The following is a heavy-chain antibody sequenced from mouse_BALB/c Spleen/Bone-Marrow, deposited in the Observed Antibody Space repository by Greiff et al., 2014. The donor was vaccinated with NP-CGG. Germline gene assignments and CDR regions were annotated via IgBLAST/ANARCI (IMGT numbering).Heavy chain of an antibody. J-gene: IGHJ2*01. CDR3: TGKNDYYGISSFDY. CDR2: IYPSDTYT. D-gene: IGHD1-1*01. CDR1: GYTFTSYW. V-gene: IGHV1-69*02. Sequence: VQLQQSGAELVGPGASVKLSCKASGYTFTSYWINWVKQRPGQGLEWIGNIYPSDTYTNYNQEFKDKATLTVDKSSSTAYMQLSSPTSEDSAVYYCTGKNDYYGISSFDYWGQGTTLTVSS.